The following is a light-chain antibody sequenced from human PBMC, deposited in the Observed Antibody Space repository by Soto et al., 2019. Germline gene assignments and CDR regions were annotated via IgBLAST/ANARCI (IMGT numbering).Light chain of an antibody. V-gene: IGKV3-15*01. CDR2: GAS. Sequence: EIVMTQSPATLSVSPGERATLSCRASQSVSSNLAWYQQKPGQAPRLLIYGASTRATGIPARFSGSGSGTEFTLTIGSLQSEDFAVYYCQQYNNWPPTFGGGTKVEI. J-gene: IGKJ4*01. CDR1: QSVSSN. CDR3: QQYNNWPPT.